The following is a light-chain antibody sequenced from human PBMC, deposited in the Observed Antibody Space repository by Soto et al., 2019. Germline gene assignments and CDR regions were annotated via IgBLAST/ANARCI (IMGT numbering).Light chain of an antibody. CDR1: QSVSSS. CDR3: QQYDNWPPLT. CDR2: GAT. V-gene: IGKV3-15*01. J-gene: IGKJ4*01. Sequence: EIVMTQSPATLSLSPGERATLSCRATQSVSSSLPWYQQKPGQAPRLLINGATSRVTGIPARCSGSGSGRAFSLTTISRQYEDFAVYYCQQYDNWPPLTFGEGTKVEIK.